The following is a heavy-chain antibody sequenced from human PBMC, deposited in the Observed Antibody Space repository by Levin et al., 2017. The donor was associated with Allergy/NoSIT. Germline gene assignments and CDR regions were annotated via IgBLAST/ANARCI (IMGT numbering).Heavy chain of an antibody. Sequence: SQTLSLTCTVSGDSISSSSYYWGWIRQPPGKGLEWIGSISYSGSTYYNPSLKSRVTISVDTSKNQFSLKLSSVTAADTAVYYCARQTGDLPSNWYFDPWGRGTLVTVSS. CDR1: GDSISSSSYY. V-gene: IGHV4-39*01. J-gene: IGHJ2*01. CDR3: ARQTGDLPSNWYFDP. CDR2: ISYSGST. D-gene: IGHD7-27*01.